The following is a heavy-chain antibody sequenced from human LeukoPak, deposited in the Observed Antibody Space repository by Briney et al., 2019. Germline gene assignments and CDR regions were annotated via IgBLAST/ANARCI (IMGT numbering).Heavy chain of an antibody. V-gene: IGHV1-69*13. D-gene: IGHD1-26*01. J-gene: IGHJ4*02. CDR2: IIPIFGTA. Sequence: GASVKVSCKASGGTFSSYAISWVRQAPGQGLEWMGGIIPIFGTANYAQKLQGRVTITADESTSTAYMELSSLRSEDTAVYYCARDYWISYGLDYWGQGTLVTVSS. CDR1: GGTFSSYA. CDR3: ARDYWISYGLDY.